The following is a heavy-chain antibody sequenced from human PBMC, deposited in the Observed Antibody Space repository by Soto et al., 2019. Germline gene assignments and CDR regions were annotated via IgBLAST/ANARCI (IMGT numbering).Heavy chain of an antibody. CDR3: AQGRGKNWNFDY. Sequence: EVQLLESGGGSVQPGGSLRLSCAASGFTFSSYAMHWVRRPPGKGLEWVSSISGSCGTAYYADSVKGRFSISRDSLVNTLYLQMNSLRAEDTAVYYCAQGRGKNWNFDYWGQGTLVTVSP. CDR1: GFTFSSYA. J-gene: IGHJ4*02. D-gene: IGHD1-1*01. CDR2: ISGSCGTA. V-gene: IGHV3-23*01.